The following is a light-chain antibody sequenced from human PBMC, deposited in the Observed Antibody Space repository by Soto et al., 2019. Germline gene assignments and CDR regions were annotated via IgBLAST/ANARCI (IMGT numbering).Light chain of an antibody. J-gene: IGKJ2*01. Sequence: DIQMTQSPSALAASVGDRVTITCRASQIVDTWVAWYQQRPGESPAVLIYDASTLESGIPSRFSGSGSGTEFTLTISSLQPDDFATYYCQQSYSTPYTFGQGTKLEIK. CDR3: QQSYSTPYT. CDR1: QIVDTW. V-gene: IGKV1-5*01. CDR2: DAS.